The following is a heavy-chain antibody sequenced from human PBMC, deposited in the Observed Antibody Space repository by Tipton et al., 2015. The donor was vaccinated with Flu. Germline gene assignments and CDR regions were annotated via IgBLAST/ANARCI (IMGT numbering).Heavy chain of an antibody. Sequence: TLSLTCIVSGDSISSNYWSWIRQPPGKGLEWIGHLSDSGTTSYNPSLKSRVTISVDTSKNQFSLKLRSVTAADTAVYYCARHGEYYGSGSFYHYFDSWGQGVLVTVSS. D-gene: IGHD3-10*01. CDR2: LSDSGTT. CDR1: GDSISSNY. CDR3: ARHGEYYGSGSFYHYFDS. J-gene: IGHJ4*02. V-gene: IGHV4-59*01.